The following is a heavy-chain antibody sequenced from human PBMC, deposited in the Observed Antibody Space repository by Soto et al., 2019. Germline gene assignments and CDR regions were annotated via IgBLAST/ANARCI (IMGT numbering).Heavy chain of an antibody. CDR3: ARGGTYMYGHQDY. Sequence: PGGSPRLSCAASGFTVRSYAMHWVRQPTGKGLEWVSAIGTAGDTYYAGSAKGRFTISRDNAKNSLYLQMNRLRVEDTALYYCARGGTYMYGHQDYWGQGILVTVSS. J-gene: IGHJ4*02. D-gene: IGHD5-18*01. CDR2: IGTAGDT. CDR1: GFTVRSYA. V-gene: IGHV3-13*04.